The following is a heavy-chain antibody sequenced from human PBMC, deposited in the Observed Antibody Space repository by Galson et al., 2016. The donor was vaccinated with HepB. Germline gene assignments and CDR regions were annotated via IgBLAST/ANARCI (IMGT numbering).Heavy chain of an antibody. D-gene: IGHD6-13*01. V-gene: IGHV3-23*01. CDR2: LSGSGGST. J-gene: IGHJ4*02. CDR3: AKGEAGSSWLLFDY. CDR1: GFTFNNYA. Sequence: SLRLSCAASGFTFNNYAMSWVRQAPGKGLEWVSALSGSGGSTYYADSVKGRFSVSRDNSKSTLYLQMNSLRAEDTAVYYCAKGEAGSSWLLFDYWGQGTLVTVSS.